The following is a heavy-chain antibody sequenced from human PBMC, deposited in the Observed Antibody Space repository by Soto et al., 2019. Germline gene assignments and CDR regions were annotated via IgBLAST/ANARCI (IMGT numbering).Heavy chain of an antibody. V-gene: IGHV1-18*01. CDR3: ARANKLPFETYYYYYGMDV. J-gene: IGHJ6*02. Sequence: ASVKVSCEASGYTFTSYGISWVRQAPGQGLEWMGWISAYNGNTNYAQKLQGRVTMTTDTSTSTAYMELRSLRSDDTAVYYCARANKLPFETYYYYYGMDVWGQGTTVTVSS. D-gene: IGHD2-15*01. CDR2: ISAYNGNT. CDR1: GYTFTSYG.